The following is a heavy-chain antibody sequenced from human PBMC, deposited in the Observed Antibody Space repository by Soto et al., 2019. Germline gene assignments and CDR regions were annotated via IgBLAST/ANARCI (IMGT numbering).Heavy chain of an antibody. CDR2: INPSGGST. V-gene: IGHV1-46*01. Sequence: QVQLVQSGAEVKKPGASVKVSCKASGYTFTSYYMHWVRQAPGQGLEWMGIINPSGGSTSYAQKFRGRVTMTRDTSTSTVYMELSSLRSEDTAVYYCARDNGNYYDSSGYYAYWGQGTLVTVSS. CDR3: ARDNGNYYDSSGYYAY. J-gene: IGHJ4*02. CDR1: GYTFTSYY. D-gene: IGHD3-22*01.